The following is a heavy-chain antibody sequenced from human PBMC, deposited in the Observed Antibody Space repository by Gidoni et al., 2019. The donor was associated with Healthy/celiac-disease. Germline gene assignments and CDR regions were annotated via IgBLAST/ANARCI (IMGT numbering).Heavy chain of an antibody. Sequence: EVQLVESGGGLVQPGRSLRLSCAASGFTFDDYAMHWVRQAPGKGLEWVSGISWNSGSIGYADSVKGRFTISRDNAKNSLYLQMNSLRAEDTALYYCAKGNYYDSSGYSLEPAVMDVWGQGTTVTVSS. CDR1: GFTFDDYA. J-gene: IGHJ6*02. CDR3: AKGNYYDSSGYSLEPAVMDV. D-gene: IGHD3-22*01. CDR2: ISWNSGSI. V-gene: IGHV3-9*01.